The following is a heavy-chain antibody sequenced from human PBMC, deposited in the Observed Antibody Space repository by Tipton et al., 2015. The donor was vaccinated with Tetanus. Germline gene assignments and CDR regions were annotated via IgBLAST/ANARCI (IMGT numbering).Heavy chain of an antibody. V-gene: IGHV4-34*01. CDR1: GGAFSGHY. D-gene: IGHD2-2*01. Sequence: TLSLTCAVYGGAFSGHYWTWIRQAPGKGLEWIGEIHPSGSTNYNASLRGRVTMSVDLTRKHVFLRMTSVTAADTAVYYCARSTAAASVWPFDYWGQGTQVTVSS. CDR2: IHPSGST. J-gene: IGHJ4*02. CDR3: ARSTAAASVWPFDY.